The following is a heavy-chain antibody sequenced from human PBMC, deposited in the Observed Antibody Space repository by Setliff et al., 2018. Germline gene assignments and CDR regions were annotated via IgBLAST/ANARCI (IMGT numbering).Heavy chain of an antibody. CDR3: ARERYFDWFFED. CDR1: GGFTSSFY. Sequence: PSETLSLTCTISGGFTSSFYWSWIRQAPGKGLEWIGYVDHSGSTNFSPSLKSRGTISVDTSKTQVSLTLTSVTAADTAVYYCARERYFDWFFEDWGHGTLVTVSS. CDR2: VDHSGST. D-gene: IGHD3-9*01. J-gene: IGHJ4*01. V-gene: IGHV4-59*01.